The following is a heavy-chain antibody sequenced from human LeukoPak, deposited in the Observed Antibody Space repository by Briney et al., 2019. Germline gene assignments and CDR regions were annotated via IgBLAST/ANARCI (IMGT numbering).Heavy chain of an antibody. D-gene: IGHD6-13*01. CDR3: ARGRVDLKYSSSWYFVDY. V-gene: IGHV1-24*01. CDR1: GYTLTELS. Sequence: ASVKVSCKVSGYTLTELSMHWVRQAPGKGLEWMGGFDPEDGETIYAQKFQGRVTMTEDTSTDTAYMELSSLRSEDTAVYYCARGRVDLKYSSSWYFVDYWGQGTLVTVSS. CDR2: FDPEDGET. J-gene: IGHJ4*02.